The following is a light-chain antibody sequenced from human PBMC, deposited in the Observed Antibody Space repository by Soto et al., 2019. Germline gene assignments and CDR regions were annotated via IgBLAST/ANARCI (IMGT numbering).Light chain of an antibody. CDR1: QGISNW. CDR2: AGS. J-gene: IGKJ4*01. Sequence: DIQMTQSPSSVSASVGDRVTIACRASQGISNWLAWYQHRPGKAPTLRIYAGSTLQTGVPSRFSGSGSGSDFTLTITSLQPDDSATCDCQQGVSFPLTFGGGTTVEIK. V-gene: IGKV1-12*01. CDR3: QQGVSFPLT.